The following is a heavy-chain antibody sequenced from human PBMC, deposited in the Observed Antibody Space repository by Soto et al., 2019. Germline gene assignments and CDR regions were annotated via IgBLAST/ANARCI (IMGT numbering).Heavy chain of an antibody. V-gene: IGHV1-46*01. CDR1: GYTFTSYY. D-gene: IGHD1-26*01. J-gene: IGHJ4*02. CDR2: INPSGGST. CDR3: ARELLPKCELLKAFDY. Sequence: ASVKVSCKASGYTFTSYYMHWVRQAPGQGLEWMGIINPSGGSTSYAQKFQGRVTMTRDTSTSTVYMELSSLRSEDTAVYYCARELLPKCELLKAFDYWGQGTLVTVSS.